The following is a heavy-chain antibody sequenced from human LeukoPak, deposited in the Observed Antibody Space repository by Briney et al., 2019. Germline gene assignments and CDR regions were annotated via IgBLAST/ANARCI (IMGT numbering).Heavy chain of an antibody. V-gene: IGHV4-34*01. CDR2: INHSGST. J-gene: IGHJ4*02. D-gene: IGHD1-1*01. Sequence: PSETLSLTCAVYGGSFSGYYWSWIRQPPGKGLEWIGEINHSGSTNYNPSLKSRVTISVDTSKNQFSLKLSSVTAADTAVYYCARGRRYLFDYWGQGTLVTASS. CDR1: GGSFSGYY. CDR3: ARGRRYLFDY.